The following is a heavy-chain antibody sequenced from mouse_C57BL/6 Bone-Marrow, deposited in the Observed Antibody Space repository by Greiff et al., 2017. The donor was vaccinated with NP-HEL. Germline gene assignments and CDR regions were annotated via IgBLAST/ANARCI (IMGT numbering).Heavy chain of an antibody. J-gene: IGHJ2*01. CDR3: ARFTAALGYGYFDY. CDR1: GYTFTSYD. Sequence: QVQLKQSGPELVKPGASVKLSCKASGYTFTSYDINWVKQRPGQGLEWIGWIYPRDGSNKYNEKFKGKATLTVDTSSSTAYMELHSLTSEDSAVYFCARFTAALGYGYFDYWGQGTTLTVSS. CDR2: IYPRDGSN. V-gene: IGHV1-85*01. D-gene: IGHD3-2*02.